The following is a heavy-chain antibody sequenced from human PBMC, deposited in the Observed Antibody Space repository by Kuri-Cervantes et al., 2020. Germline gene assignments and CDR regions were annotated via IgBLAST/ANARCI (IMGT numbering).Heavy chain of an antibody. V-gene: IGHV3-48*01. D-gene: IGHD1-1*01. CDR3: ARVLNEGGAFDI. Sequence: GGSLRLSCAASGFTFSSYSMNWVRQAPGKGLEWVSYISSSSSTIYYADSVKGRFTISRDNAKNSLCLQMNSLRAGDTAVYYCARVLNEGGAFDIWGQGTMVTVSS. J-gene: IGHJ3*02. CDR2: ISSSSSTI. CDR1: GFTFSSYS.